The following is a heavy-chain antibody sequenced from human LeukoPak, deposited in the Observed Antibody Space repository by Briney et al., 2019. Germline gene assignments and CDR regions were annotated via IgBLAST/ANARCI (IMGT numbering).Heavy chain of an antibody. J-gene: IGHJ4*02. CDR1: GFTFTTYD. Sequence: PGGSLRLSCAASGFTFTTYDIHWVRQAPGKGLEWVALISYDGNNKYYGDSVKGRFTVSRVNSKNTLYLQMNSLRAEDTAVYYCAKSDSSGYPVDWGQGTLVAVS. CDR3: AKSDSSGYPVD. V-gene: IGHV3-30*18. D-gene: IGHD3-22*01. CDR2: ISYDGNNK.